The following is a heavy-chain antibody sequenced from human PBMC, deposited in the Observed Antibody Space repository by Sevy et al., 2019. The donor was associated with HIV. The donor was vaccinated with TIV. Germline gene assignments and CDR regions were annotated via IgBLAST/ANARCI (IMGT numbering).Heavy chain of an antibody. CDR2: ISGSGGST. V-gene: IGHV3-23*01. J-gene: IGHJ4*02. CDR3: AKDHGSTVTTPFDY. CDR1: GFTFSSYA. Sequence: GGSLRLSCAASGFTFSSYAMGWVRQAPGKGLEWVSAISGSGGSTYYADSVKGRFTISRDNSKNTLYLQMNSLRAEDTAVYYCAKDHGSTVTTPFDYWGQGTLVTVSS. D-gene: IGHD4-4*01.